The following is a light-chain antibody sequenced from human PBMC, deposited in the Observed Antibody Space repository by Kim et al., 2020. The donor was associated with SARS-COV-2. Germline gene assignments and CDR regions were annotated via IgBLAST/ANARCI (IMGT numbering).Light chain of an antibody. CDR1: QSIGTN. CDR3: QQYNNWFPYT. V-gene: IGKV3-15*01. Sequence: SRGARSIRSCRASQSIGTNLAWYHQKPVQASRLLIYGASTRATGVPARISGSASGSDFTLTISTLQSGDFGIYYCQQYNNWFPYTFGQGTKLEI. CDR2: GAS. J-gene: IGKJ2*01.